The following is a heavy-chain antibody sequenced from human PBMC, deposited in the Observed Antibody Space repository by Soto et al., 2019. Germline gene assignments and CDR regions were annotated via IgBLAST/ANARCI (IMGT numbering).Heavy chain of an antibody. CDR1: GFTFSEYD. CDR3: AITDTGGTYFEF. V-gene: IGHV3-30*19. CDR2: ISYLGTKT. D-gene: IGHD3-16*01. J-gene: IGHJ4*02. Sequence: QVQLVESGGGVVQPGMSLRLSCAESGFTFSEYDMHWVRQAPGKGLEWVALISYLGTKTDYADSVKGRFTISRDNFKKTVSRQMESLIAQDSAVYFCAITDTGGTYFEFWGRGTMVTVSS.